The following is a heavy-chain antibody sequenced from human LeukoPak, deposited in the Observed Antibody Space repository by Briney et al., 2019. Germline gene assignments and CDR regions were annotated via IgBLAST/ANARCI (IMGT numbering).Heavy chain of an antibody. Sequence: GASVKVSCKASGYTFTGYYMHWVRQAPGQGLEWMGWINPNSGGTNYAQKFQGRVTMTRDTSISTAYMELSRLRSDDTAVYYCARKDYHEYQLLPRDGYYNWFDPGGQGTLVTVSS. V-gene: IGHV1-2*02. D-gene: IGHD2-2*01. J-gene: IGHJ5*02. CDR3: ARKDYHEYQLLPRDGYYNWFDP. CDR1: GYTFTGYY. CDR2: INPNSGGT.